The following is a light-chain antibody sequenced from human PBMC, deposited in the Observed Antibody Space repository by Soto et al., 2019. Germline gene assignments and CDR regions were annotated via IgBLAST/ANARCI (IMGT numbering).Light chain of an antibody. J-gene: IGKJ1*01. CDR3: HHFNTWPPKA. Sequence: DIVMKQSPATLSVSPGERATLSCSASQNISTNVAWYQQKPGQAPRLLLLSASSRLSDIPARFSGSGSGTEFTLTIRGLQSEDVAVYYCHHFNTWPPKAFGQGTKVEFK. V-gene: IGKV3-15*01. CDR1: QNISTN. CDR2: SAS.